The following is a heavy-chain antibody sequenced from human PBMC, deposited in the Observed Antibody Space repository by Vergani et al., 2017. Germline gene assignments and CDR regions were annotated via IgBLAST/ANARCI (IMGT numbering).Heavy chain of an antibody. J-gene: IGHJ3*02. V-gene: IGHV4-61*02. CDR1: GDSIISGNYY. Sequence: QVQLQESGPGLLKPSQTLSLTCSVAGDSIISGNYYWNWIRQPAGKGLEWMGRIYSSGSTSYNPSIKSRITMSLDTSKNQFSLSLSSVTAAATAVYYCARGTFLHAFDNWGQGTVVTVSS. CDR3: ARGTFLHAFDN. CDR2: IYSSGST. D-gene: IGHD1-26*01.